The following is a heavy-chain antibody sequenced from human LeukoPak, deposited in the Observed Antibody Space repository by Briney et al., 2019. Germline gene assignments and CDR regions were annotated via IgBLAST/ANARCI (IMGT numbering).Heavy chain of an antibody. J-gene: IGHJ3*02. D-gene: IGHD4-17*01. CDR1: GYSFTNYW. V-gene: IGHV5-51*01. Sequence: GESLKISCKGSGYSFTNYWIGWVRQMPGKGLEWMGIIYPGDSGTRYSPSFQGQVTISADKSVSTAYLQWSNLKASDTAMYYCARRATLTTNDAFDIWGQGTMVTVSS. CDR2: IYPGDSGT. CDR3: ARRATLTTNDAFDI.